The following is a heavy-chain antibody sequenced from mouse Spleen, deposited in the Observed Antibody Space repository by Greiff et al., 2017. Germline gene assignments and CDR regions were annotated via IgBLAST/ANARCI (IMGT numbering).Heavy chain of an antibody. CDR3: AREGVTTGYFDY. D-gene: IGHD2-2*01. V-gene: IGHV1-39*01. J-gene: IGHJ2*01. CDR2: INPNYGTT. CDR1: GYSFTDYN. Sequence: VHVKQSGPELVKPGASVKISCKASGYSFTDYNMNWVKQSNGKSLEWIGVINPNYGTTSYNQKFKGKATLTVDQSSSTAYMQLNSLTSEDSAVYYCAREGVTTGYFDYWGQGTTLTVSS.